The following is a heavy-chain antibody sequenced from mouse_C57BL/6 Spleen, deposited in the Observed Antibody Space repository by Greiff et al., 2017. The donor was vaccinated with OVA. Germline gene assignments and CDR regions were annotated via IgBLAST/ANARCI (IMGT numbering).Heavy chain of an antibody. J-gene: IGHJ1*03. CDR2: ISGGGGNT. V-gene: IGHV5-9*01. D-gene: IGHD2-4*01. CDR1: GFTFSSYT. Sequence: EVKLVESGGGLVKPGGSLKLSCAASGFTFSSYTMSWVRQTPEKRLEWVATISGGGGNTYYPDSVKGRFTISRDTAKNTLYLQMSSLRSEDTALYYCARQDYDGYFDVWGTGTTVTVSS. CDR3: ARQDYDGYFDV.